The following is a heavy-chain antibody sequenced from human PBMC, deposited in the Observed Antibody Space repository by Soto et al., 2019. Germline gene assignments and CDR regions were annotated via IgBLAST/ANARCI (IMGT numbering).Heavy chain of an antibody. CDR2: INHSGST. Sequence: SETLSLTCAVYGGSFSGYYWSWIRQPPGKGLEWIGEINHSGSTNYNPSLKSRVTISVDTSKNQFSLKLSSVTAADTAVYYCAAIQNYDILTGYPRHGFDPWGQGTLVTVSS. D-gene: IGHD3-9*01. J-gene: IGHJ5*02. CDR1: GGSFSGYY. CDR3: AAIQNYDILTGYPRHGFDP. V-gene: IGHV4-34*01.